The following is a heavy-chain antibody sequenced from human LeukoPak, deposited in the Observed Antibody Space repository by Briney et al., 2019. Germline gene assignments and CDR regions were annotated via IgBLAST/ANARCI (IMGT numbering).Heavy chain of an antibody. J-gene: IGHJ4*02. D-gene: IGHD1/OR15-1a*01. CDR3: ARGTNSAKEGTIDY. V-gene: IGHV3-48*01. CDR1: GFTFSNYR. Sequence: GGSLRLSCTASGFTFSNYRMNWVRQAPGKGLEWISYIHGSLTTMYYSDSVKGRFTISRDNAKNSLYLQMNSLRAEDTAVYYCARGTNSAKEGTIDYWGQGTLVTVSS. CDR2: IHGSLTTM.